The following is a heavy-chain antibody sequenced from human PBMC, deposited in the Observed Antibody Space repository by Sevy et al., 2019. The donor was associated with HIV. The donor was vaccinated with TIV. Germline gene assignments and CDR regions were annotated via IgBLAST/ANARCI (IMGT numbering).Heavy chain of an antibody. CDR1: GASVNSAY. Sequence: SETLSLKCTVSGASVNSAYWGWIRQPPGKGLEFIAYVFHTGSANYYLSLKSRVTISLDTSTNQVSLKVTSVTAADTAVYYCARRKKNGAGYFFDLRGQGTLVTVSS. CDR2: VFHTGSA. V-gene: IGHV4-59*02. CDR3: ARRKKNGAGYFFDL. J-gene: IGHJ4*02. D-gene: IGHD2-15*01.